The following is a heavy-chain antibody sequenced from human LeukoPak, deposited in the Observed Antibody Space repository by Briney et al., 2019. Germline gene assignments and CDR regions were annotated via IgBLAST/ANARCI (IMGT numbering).Heavy chain of an antibody. CDR2: IVLGSDNT. J-gene: IGHJ3*01. CDR3: AAGSDLYGFDL. CDR1: GYTFTSYG. Sequence: SVKVSCKASGYTFTSYGISWVRQARGQRLEWMGWIVLGSDNTDYAQKFQQRVTFTRDMSTTTAYMELSSLRSDDTAVYYCAAGSDLYGFDLWGQGTMVTVSS. V-gene: IGHV1-58*02.